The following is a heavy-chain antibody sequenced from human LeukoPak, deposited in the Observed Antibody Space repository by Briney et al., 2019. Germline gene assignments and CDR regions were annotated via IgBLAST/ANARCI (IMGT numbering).Heavy chain of an antibody. D-gene: IGHD2-2*01. J-gene: IGHJ6*02. CDR2: INHSGGT. Sequence: SETLSVTCAVYGGPFSGYYWSWIRQPPGKGLEWIGEINHSGGTNYNPSLKSRVTISVDTSKNQFSLKLSSVTAADTAVYYCARALYCSSTSCYGLKYYYYYGMDVWGQGTTVAVSS. V-gene: IGHV4-34*01. CDR3: ARALYCSSTSCYGLKYYYYYGMDV. CDR1: GGPFSGYY.